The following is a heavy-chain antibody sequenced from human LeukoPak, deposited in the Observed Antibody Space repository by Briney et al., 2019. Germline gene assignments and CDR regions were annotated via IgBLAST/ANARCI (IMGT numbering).Heavy chain of an antibody. CDR3: ATFPAGLIGIAAIY. CDR1: GYTLTELS. CDR2: FDPEDGET. V-gene: IGHV1-24*01. J-gene: IGHJ4*02. Sequence: ASVKVSCKVSGYTLTELSMHWMRQAPGKGLEWMGGFDPEDGETIYAQKFQGRVTMTEDTSTDTAYMELSSLRSEDTAVYYCATFPAGLIGIAAIYWGQGTLVTVSS. D-gene: IGHD6-13*01.